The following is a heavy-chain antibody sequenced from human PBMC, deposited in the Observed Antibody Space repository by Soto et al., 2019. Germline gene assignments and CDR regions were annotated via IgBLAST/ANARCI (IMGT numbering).Heavy chain of an antibody. CDR3: ARGDAGDY. J-gene: IGHJ4*02. CDR1: GFTFNDFG. V-gene: IGHV3-20*04. D-gene: IGHD3-10*01. Sequence: GGSLRLSCAVSGFTFNDFGMSWVRQAPGKGLVWVSGINWNDGSKGYADSVKGRFTISRDSVKNSLYLQMDSLRVEDTAFYYCARGDAGDYWGQGTLVTVSS. CDR2: INWNDGSK.